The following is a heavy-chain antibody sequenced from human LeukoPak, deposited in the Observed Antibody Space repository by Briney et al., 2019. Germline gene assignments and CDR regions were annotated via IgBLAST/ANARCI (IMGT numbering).Heavy chain of an antibody. D-gene: IGHD3-22*01. CDR3: AKDLFTMIVGGKFDY. Sequence: PGGSLRLSCAASGFTFSIHGMNWVRQAPGKGLEWVSGISPGAEITYYAESVKGRFTISRDNSKNTLYLQMNSLRAEDTAVYYCAKDLFTMIVGGKFDYWGQGTLVTVSS. CDR2: ISPGAEIT. J-gene: IGHJ4*02. V-gene: IGHV3-23*01. CDR1: GFTFSIHG.